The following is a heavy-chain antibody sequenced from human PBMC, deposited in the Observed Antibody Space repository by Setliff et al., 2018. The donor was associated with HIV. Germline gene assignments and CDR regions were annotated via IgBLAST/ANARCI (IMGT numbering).Heavy chain of an antibody. CDR2: MFHSGTT. V-gene: IGHV4-4*02. CDR3: AGESALSGQSD. J-gene: IGHJ4*02. CDR1: GASIRNNYY. D-gene: IGHD6-19*01. Sequence: SETLSLTCAVSGASIRNNYYWSWVRQSPGKGLEWIGEMFHSGTTHYNPSLKSRVTLSLDKSRNQISLKVTSVTATDTAVYYCAGESALSGQSDWGQGTLVTVSS.